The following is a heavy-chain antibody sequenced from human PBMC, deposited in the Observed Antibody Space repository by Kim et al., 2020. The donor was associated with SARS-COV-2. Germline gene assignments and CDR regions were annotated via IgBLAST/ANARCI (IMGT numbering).Heavy chain of an antibody. J-gene: IGHJ6*02. V-gene: IGHV3-21*01. CDR2: ISSSSSYI. Sequence: GGSLRLSCAASGFTFSSYSMNWVRQAPGKGLEWVSSISSSSSYIYYADSVKGRFTISRDNAKNSLYLQMNSLRAEDTAVYYCARGQVVVINYYYYGMDVWGQGTTVTVSS. CDR1: GFTFSSYS. CDR3: ARGQVVVINYYYYGMDV. D-gene: IGHD3-22*01.